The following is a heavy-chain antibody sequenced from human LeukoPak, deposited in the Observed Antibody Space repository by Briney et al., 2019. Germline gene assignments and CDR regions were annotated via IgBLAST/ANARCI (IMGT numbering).Heavy chain of an antibody. CDR3: ARGPDWVTEGDY. D-gene: IGHD3/OR15-3a*01. J-gene: IGHJ4*02. Sequence: GGSLRLSCAASGFTFSSYGLHWVRQAPGKGLEWVAVISYDGSNKYYADSVKGRFTISRDNSKNTLYLQMNSLRAEDTAVYYCARGPDWVTEGDYWGQGTLVTVSS. CDR2: ISYDGSNK. CDR1: GFTFSSYG. V-gene: IGHV3-30*03.